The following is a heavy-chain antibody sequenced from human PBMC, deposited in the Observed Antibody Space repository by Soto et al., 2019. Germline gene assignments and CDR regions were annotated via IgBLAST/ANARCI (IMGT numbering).Heavy chain of an antibody. V-gene: IGHV4-34*01. CDR2: INHSGST. CDR3: ARGPPITLFGVVSPLRYYYYMDV. D-gene: IGHD3-3*01. CDR1: GGSFSGYY. Sequence: SETLSLTCAVYGGSFSGYYWSWIRQPPGKGLEWIGEINHSGSTNYNPSLKSRVTISVDTSKNQFSLKLSSVTAADTAVYYCARGPPITLFGVVSPLRYYYYMDVWGKGTKVTVSS. J-gene: IGHJ6*03.